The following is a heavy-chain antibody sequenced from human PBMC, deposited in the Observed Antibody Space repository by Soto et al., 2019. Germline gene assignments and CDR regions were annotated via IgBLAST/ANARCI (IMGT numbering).Heavy chain of an antibody. V-gene: IGHV3-23*01. J-gene: IGHJ4*02. Sequence: CGSLRLACAASGFTVSSYAMSWLLQKTGKGLEWVSAISGSGGSTYYADSVKGRFTISRDNSKNTLYLQMNSLRAEDTAVYYCAKDSAGPKPYFDYWGQGTLVTVSS. CDR3: AKDSAGPKPYFDY. CDR2: ISGSGGST. CDR1: GFTVSSYA. D-gene: IGHD2-15*01.